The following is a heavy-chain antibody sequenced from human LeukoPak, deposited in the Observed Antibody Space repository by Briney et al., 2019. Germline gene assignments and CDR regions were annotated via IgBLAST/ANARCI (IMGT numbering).Heavy chain of an antibody. CDR3: ARDLGRYYDSSGYYY. J-gene: IGHJ4*02. V-gene: IGHV3-21*01. CDR2: ISSSSSYI. Sequence: GGSLRLSCAASGFTVSSNYMSWVRQAPGKGLEWVSSISSSSSYIYYADSVKGRFTISRDNAKNSLYLQMNSLRAEDTAVYYCARDLGRYYDSSGYYYWGQGTLVTVSS. CDR1: GFTVSSNY. D-gene: IGHD3-22*01.